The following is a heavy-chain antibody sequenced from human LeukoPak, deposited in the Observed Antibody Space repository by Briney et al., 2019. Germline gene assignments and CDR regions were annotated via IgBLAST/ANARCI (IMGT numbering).Heavy chain of an antibody. CDR3: ARSGPHGGWYYFDY. Sequence: PSETLSLTCAVYGGSFSGYYWSWIRQPPGKGLEWIGEINHSGSTNYNPSLKSRVTISLDTSKNQFSLNLSSVTAADTAVYYCARSGPHGGWYYFDYWGQGTLVTVSS. J-gene: IGHJ4*02. V-gene: IGHV4-34*01. CDR1: GGSFSGYY. D-gene: IGHD6-19*01. CDR2: INHSGST.